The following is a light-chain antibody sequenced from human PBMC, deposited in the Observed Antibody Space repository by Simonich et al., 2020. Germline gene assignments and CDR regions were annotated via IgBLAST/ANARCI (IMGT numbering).Light chain of an antibody. V-gene: IGKV4-1*01. CDR2: WAS. Sequence: EIVLTQSPGTLSLSPGERATLSCRASQSVSSSYLAWYQQKPGQPPKLLIYWASTRESGVPDRFSGSGSGTDFTLTSSSLQAEDVAVYYCQQYYSTPPTFGQGTKVEIK. J-gene: IGKJ1*01. CDR1: QSVSSSY. CDR3: QQYYSTPPT.